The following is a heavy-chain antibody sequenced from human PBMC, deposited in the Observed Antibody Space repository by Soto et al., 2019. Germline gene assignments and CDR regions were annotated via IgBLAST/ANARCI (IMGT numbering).Heavy chain of an antibody. D-gene: IGHD3-16*01. CDR1: GFSVTSNH. CDR3: VKNYGAV. CDR2: LYSGGAT. V-gene: IGHV3-66*01. Sequence: PGXSLRLSCAVSGFSVTSNHMTWVRQAPGKGLEWVSILYSGGATDYADSVKGRLTISRDNSKNTLHIQMNSLRGEDTAIYYCVKNYGAVWGQGTTVTVSS. J-gene: IGHJ6*02.